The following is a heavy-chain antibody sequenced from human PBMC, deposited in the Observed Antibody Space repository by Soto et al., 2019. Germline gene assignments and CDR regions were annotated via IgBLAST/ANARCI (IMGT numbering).Heavy chain of an antibody. CDR3: ARNQPSRGAPVWYFDL. J-gene: IGHJ2*01. CDR2: IKQDGRER. V-gene: IGHV3-7*01. CDR1: GFTFSSYW. Sequence: EVQLVESGGGLVQPGGSLRLSCAASGFTFSSYWMSWVRQAPGKGLQFVANIKQDGRERDHVTSVKGRFSISRDYAKTSLSLRLTRLRPEATAVYYFARNQPSRGAPVWYFDLWGRGTLVTVS. D-gene: IGHD2-2*01.